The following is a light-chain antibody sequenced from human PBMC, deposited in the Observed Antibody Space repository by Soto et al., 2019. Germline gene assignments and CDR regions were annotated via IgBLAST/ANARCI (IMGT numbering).Light chain of an antibody. CDR1: ESLVYSDGNTY. Sequence: DVVMTQSPLSLPVTLGQPASISCRSSESLVYSDGNTYLNWFQQRPGQSPRRLIYKVSNRDSGVPVRFSGSGSGTDFTLKISRVEADDVGIYYCMQGTFWPGTFGQGTKVEIK. V-gene: IGKV2-30*01. CDR3: MQGTFWPGT. CDR2: KVS. J-gene: IGKJ1*01.